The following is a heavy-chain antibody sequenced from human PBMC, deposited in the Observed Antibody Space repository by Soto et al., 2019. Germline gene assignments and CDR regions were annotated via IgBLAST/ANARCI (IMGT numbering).Heavy chain of an antibody. J-gene: IGHJ5*02. CDR1: GGSIFSYY. V-gene: IGHV4-59*12. CDR2: IYYSGST. Sequence: SETLSLTCTFSGGSIFSYYWSWIRQSPGKGLEWIGYIYYSGSTYYNPSLKSRVTISVDTSKNQFSLKLSSVTAADTAVYYCARSINPWGQGTLVTVSS. D-gene: IGHD3-10*01. CDR3: ARSINP.